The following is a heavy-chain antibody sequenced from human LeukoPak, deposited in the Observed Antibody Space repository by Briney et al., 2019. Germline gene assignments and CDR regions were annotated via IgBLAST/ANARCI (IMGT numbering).Heavy chain of an antibody. Sequence: GGSLRLSCAASTFSFINYWMAWVRQAPGKGLEWVANIKQDGSDEYYVDSVKGRFIISRDNAKKTLFLQMNSLRAEDTAVYYCAGQWWSDLDPWGQGTLVTVSS. V-gene: IGHV3-7*01. CDR3: AGQWWSDLDP. CDR2: IKQDGSDE. J-gene: IGHJ5*02. CDR1: TFSFINYW. D-gene: IGHD2-15*01.